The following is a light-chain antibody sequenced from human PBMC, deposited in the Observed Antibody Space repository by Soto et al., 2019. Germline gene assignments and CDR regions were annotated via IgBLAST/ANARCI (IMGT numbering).Light chain of an antibody. CDR1: SPNIGNNY. Sequence: QSVLTQPPSVSAAPGQKVTISCSGSSPNIGNNYVSWYQQLPGTAPKLLIYDNNKRPSGIPDRFSGSKSGTSATLGITGLQTGDEADYYCGTWDSSLSVWVFGGGTEVTVL. CDR2: DNN. J-gene: IGLJ3*02. V-gene: IGLV1-51*01. CDR3: GTWDSSLSVWV.